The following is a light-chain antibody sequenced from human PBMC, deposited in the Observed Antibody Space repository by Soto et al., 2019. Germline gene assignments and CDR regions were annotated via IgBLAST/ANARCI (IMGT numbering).Light chain of an antibody. CDR3: QQSYSTPPWT. Sequence: DIQMTQSPSSLSASVGDRVTITCRASRSISSYLNWYQQKPGKAPKLLIYAASSLQSGVPSRFSGSGSGTDFTLTISSLQPEDFATYYCQQSYSTPPWTFGQGNKV. CDR1: RSISSY. CDR2: AAS. J-gene: IGKJ1*01. V-gene: IGKV1-39*01.